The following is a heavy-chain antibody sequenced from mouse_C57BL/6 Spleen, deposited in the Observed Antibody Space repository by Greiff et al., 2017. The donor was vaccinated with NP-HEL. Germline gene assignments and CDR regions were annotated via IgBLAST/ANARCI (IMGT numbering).Heavy chain of an antibody. CDR1: GYTFTSYW. J-gene: IGHJ1*03. CDR2: IDPSDSYT. Sequence: QVQLQQPGAELVMPGASVKLSCKASGYTFTSYWMHWVKQRPGQGLEWIGEIDPSDSYTNYNQKFKGKSTLTVDKSSSTAYMKLSSLTSEDSAVYYCARTRYYGSSNWYFDVWGTGTTVTVSS. D-gene: IGHD1-1*01. V-gene: IGHV1-69*01. CDR3: ARTRYYGSSNWYFDV.